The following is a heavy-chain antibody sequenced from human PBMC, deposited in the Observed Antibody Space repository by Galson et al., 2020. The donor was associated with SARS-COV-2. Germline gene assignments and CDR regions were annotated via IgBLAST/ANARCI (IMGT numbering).Heavy chain of an antibody. V-gene: IGHV3-48*02. D-gene: IGHD2-2*01. CDR3: AIDLVKREDIVVVPAAMWPGTYYYYGMDV. CDR1: GFTFSSYS. CDR2: ISSSSSTI. Sequence: GGSLRLSCAASGFTFSSYSMNWVRQAPGKGLEWFSYISSSSSTIYYADSVKGRFTISRDNAKNSLYLQMNSLRDEDTAVYYCAIDLVKREDIVVVPAAMWPGTYYYYGMDVWGQGTTVTVSS. J-gene: IGHJ6*02.